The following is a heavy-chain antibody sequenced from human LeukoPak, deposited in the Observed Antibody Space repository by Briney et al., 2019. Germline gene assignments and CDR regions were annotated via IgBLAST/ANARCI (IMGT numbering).Heavy chain of an antibody. J-gene: IGHJ4*02. CDR3: ARSGRRIVGATSFDY. CDR2: IIPVFGTA. Sequence: SVKVSCKASGGTFSSYAISWARQAPGQGLEWMGGIIPVFGTANYAQKFQGRVTITADKSTSTAYMELSSLRSEDTAVYYCARSGRRIVGATSFDYWGQGTLVTVSS. D-gene: IGHD1-26*01. V-gene: IGHV1-69*06. CDR1: GGTFSSYA.